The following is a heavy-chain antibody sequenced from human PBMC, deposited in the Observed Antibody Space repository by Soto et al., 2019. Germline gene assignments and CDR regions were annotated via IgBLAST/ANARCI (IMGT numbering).Heavy chain of an antibody. D-gene: IGHD6-13*01. Sequence: GESLKISCKGSGYSFTSYWIGWVRQMPGKGREWMGIIYPGDSDTRYSPSFQGQITISADKTISTAYLQWSSQKASDTAMYYCASSPYIAAAGYGMDVWGQGTTVTVSS. J-gene: IGHJ6*02. CDR3: ASSPYIAAAGYGMDV. V-gene: IGHV5-51*01. CDR1: GYSFTSYW. CDR2: IYPGDSDT.